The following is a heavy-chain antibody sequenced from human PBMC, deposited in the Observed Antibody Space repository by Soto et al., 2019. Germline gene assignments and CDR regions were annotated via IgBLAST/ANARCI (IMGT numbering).Heavy chain of an antibody. CDR2: VDPEDGET. Sequence: QVQLVQSGAEVKKPGASVKVSCKVSGYTLTELSMHWVRQAPGKGLEWMGGVDPEDGETIYAQKFQGRVTMTEDTSTDTAYMELSRLRSEDTAVYYCATEATSGSAAAINTFDYWGQGTLFTVSS. CDR3: ATEATSGSAAAINTFDY. J-gene: IGHJ4*02. CDR1: GYTLTELS. V-gene: IGHV1-24*01. D-gene: IGHD2-2*01.